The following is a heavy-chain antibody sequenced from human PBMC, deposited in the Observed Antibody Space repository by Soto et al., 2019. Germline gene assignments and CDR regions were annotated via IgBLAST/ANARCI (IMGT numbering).Heavy chain of an antibody. CDR3: ARESGYYASSGYYSTDY. D-gene: IGHD3-22*01. CDR1: GGTFSSYA. Sequence: SVKVSCKASGGTFSSYAISWVRQAPGQGLEWMGGILPIFGTANYAQKFQGRVTITADESTSTAYMELSSLRSEDTAVYYCARESGYYASSGYYSTDYWGQGTLVTVSS. J-gene: IGHJ4*02. CDR2: ILPIFGTA. V-gene: IGHV1-69*13.